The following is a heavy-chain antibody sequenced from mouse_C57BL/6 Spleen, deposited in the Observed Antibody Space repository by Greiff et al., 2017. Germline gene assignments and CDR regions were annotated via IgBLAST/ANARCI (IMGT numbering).Heavy chain of an antibody. J-gene: IGHJ2*01. CDR2: ISDGGSYT. Sequence: EVQGVESGGGLVKPGGSLKLSCAASGFTFSSYAMSWVRQTPEKRLEWVATISDGGSYTYYPDNVKGRFTISRDNAKNNLYLQMSHLKSEDTAMYYCAREGRSYYFDYWGQGTTLTVSS. V-gene: IGHV5-4*01. D-gene: IGHD1-1*01. CDR1: GFTFSSYA. CDR3: AREGRSYYFDY.